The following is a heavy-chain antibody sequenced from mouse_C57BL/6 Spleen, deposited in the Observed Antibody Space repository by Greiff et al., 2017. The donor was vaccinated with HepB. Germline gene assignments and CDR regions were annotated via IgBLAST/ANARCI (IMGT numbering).Heavy chain of an antibody. CDR3: ARRYDYDGGYYAMDY. V-gene: IGHV4-1*01. J-gene: IGHJ4*01. Sequence: CAASGVDFSRYWMSWVRRAPGKGLEWIGEINPDSSTINYAPSLKDKFIISRDNAKNTLYLQMSKVRSEDTALYYCARRYDYDGGYYAMDYWGQGTSVTVSS. D-gene: IGHD2-4*01. CDR2: INPDSSTI. CDR1: GVDFSRYW.